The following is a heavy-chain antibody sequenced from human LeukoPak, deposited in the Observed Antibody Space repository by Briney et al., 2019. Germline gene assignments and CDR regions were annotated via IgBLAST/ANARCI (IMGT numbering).Heavy chain of an antibody. CDR1: GFSFDDYA. D-gene: IGHD3-16*01. V-gene: IGHV3-9*01. CDR3: AKRKAGGYALDI. J-gene: IGHJ3*02. CDR2: ISWSSVSI. Sequence: GRSLRLSCAALGFSFDDYAMYWVRQAPGKGLEWVSGISWSSVSIGYADSVKGRFTISRDNAKNSPYLQMNSLKAEDTALYYCAKRKAGGYALDIWGQGTMVTVSS.